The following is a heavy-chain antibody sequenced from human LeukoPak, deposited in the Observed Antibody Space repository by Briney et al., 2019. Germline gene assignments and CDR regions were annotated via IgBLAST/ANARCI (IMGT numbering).Heavy chain of an antibody. V-gene: IGHV3-11*06. CDR3: ASGQNWFDP. J-gene: IGHJ5*02. CDR1: EFAFSDFY. CDR2: ISSSSSHT. Sequence: GGSLRLSCGASEFAFSDFYMTWIRQAPGKGLEWVSYISSSSSHTNYADSVKGRFTISRDNAKNSLYLQMNSLRAEDTAVYYCASGQNWFDPWGHGTLVTVSS.